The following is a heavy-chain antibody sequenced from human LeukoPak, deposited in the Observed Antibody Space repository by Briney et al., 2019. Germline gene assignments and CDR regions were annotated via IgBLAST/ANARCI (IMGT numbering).Heavy chain of an antibody. CDR2: IYYSGGT. CDR1: GGSISSYY. J-gene: IGHJ6*02. V-gene: IGHV4-59*08. Sequence: SETLSLTCTVSGGSISSYYWSWIRQPPGKGLEWIGYIYYSGGTNYNPSLKSRVTISVDTSKNQFSLKLSSVTAADTAVYYCARRLAYSSGWFTYYGMDVWGQGTTVTVSS. CDR3: ARRLAYSSGWFTYYGMDV. D-gene: IGHD6-19*01.